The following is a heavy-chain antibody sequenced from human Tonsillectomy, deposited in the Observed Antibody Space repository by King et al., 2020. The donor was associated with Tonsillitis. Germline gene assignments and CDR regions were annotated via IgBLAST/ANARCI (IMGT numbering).Heavy chain of an antibody. CDR3: AKVLHPLGGYGADGEWFDP. CDR1: GFTFSSYG. D-gene: IGHD5-12*01. J-gene: IGHJ5*02. Sequence: VQLVESGGGVVQPGGSLRLSCAASGFTFSSYGMHWVRQAPGKGLEWVAFIRYDGSNKYYADSVKGRFTISRDNSKNTLYLQMNSLGAEDTAVYYCAKVLHPLGGYGADGEWFDPWGQGTLVTVSS. V-gene: IGHV3-30*02. CDR2: IRYDGSNK.